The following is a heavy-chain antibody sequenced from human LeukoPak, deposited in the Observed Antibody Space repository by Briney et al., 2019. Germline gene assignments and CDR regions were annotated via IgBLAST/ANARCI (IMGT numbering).Heavy chain of an antibody. V-gene: IGHV3-21*01. Sequence: GGSLRLSCAASEFTFSNFAMTWVRQAPGKGLEWVSSIVGSSSTYYAGSLKGRFTISRDNAKNSLYLQMNRLRAEDTAVYYCASPLYYDTRGFYYQVFDWGQGTLVTVSS. D-gene: IGHD3-22*01. CDR2: IVGSSST. CDR1: EFTFSNFA. CDR3: ASPLYYDTRGFYYQVFD. J-gene: IGHJ4*02.